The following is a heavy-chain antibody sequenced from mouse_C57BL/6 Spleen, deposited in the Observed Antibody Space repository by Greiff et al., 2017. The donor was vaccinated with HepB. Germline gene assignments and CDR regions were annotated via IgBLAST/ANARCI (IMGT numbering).Heavy chain of an antibody. CDR2: IRNKANGYTT. V-gene: IGHV7-3*01. D-gene: IGHD2-13*01. CDR1: GFTFTDYY. J-gene: IGHJ4*01. Sequence: EVKLVESGGGLVQPGGSLSLSCAASGFTFTDYYMSWVRQPPGKALEWLGFIRNKANGYTTEYSASVKGRFTISRDNSQSILYLQMNALRAEDSATYYCARYMTQYYAMDYWGQGTSVTVSS. CDR3: ARYMTQYYAMDY.